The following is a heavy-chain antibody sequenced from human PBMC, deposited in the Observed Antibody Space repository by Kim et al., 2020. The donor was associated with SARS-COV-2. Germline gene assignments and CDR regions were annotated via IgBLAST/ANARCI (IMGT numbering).Heavy chain of an antibody. CDR1: GFTFSSYA. Sequence: VGSLRLSCAASGFTFSSYAMHWVRQAPGKGLEWVAVISYDGSNKYYADSVKGRFTISRDNSKNTLYLQMNSLRAEDTAVYYCARDQGSSVGPLDYWGQGTLVTVSS. CDR3: ARDQGSSVGPLDY. D-gene: IGHD6-6*01. J-gene: IGHJ4*02. V-gene: IGHV3-30-3*01. CDR2: ISYDGSNK.